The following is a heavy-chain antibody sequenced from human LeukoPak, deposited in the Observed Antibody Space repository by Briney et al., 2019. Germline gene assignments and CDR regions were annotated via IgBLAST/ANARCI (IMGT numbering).Heavy chain of an antibody. Sequence: PSQTLSLTCTVSGGSISSGGYYWSWIRQHPGKGLEWIGYIYYSGSTYYNPSLKSRVTISVDTSKNQFSLKLSSVTAADTAVYYCARNGITFGGVILYFDYRDQGTLVTVSS. D-gene: IGHD3-16*02. V-gene: IGHV4-31*03. CDR2: IYYSGST. J-gene: IGHJ4*02. CDR1: GGSISSGGYY. CDR3: ARNGITFGGVILYFDY.